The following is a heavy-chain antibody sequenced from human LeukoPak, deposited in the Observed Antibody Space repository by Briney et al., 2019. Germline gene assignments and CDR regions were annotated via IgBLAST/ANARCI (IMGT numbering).Heavy chain of an antibody. D-gene: IGHD4-17*01. CDR3: ARDPDYGGGFDY. Sequence: GGSLRLSCAASGFTFNSYSMNWVRQAPGKGPEWVSYISRGSDTIYYADSVKGRFTISSDGATSSLYLQMNSLRAEDTALYYCARDPDYGGGFDYWGQGTLVTVSS. CDR1: GFTFNSYS. V-gene: IGHV3-48*01. J-gene: IGHJ4*02. CDR2: ISRGSDTI.